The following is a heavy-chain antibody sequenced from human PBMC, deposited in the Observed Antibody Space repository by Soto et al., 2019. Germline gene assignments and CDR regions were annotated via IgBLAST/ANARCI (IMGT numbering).Heavy chain of an antibody. Sequence: QVQLVESGGGVVQPGRSLRLSCAASGFTFSRYATHWVRQAPGKGLEWVAVIWHDGSNKYYADSVKGRFTISSDNSKKKLYREMNSLGAEDTAVYHCAGDPGGNCYYCMDFWGQGTTVTVSS. CDR1: GFTFSRYA. J-gene: IGHJ6*02. CDR3: AGDPGGNCYYCMDF. V-gene: IGHV3-33*01. CDR2: IWHDGSNK. D-gene: IGHD2-15*01.